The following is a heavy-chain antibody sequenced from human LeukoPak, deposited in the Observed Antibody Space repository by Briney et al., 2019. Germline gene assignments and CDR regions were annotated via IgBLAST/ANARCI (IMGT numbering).Heavy chain of an antibody. Sequence: GRSLRLSCAASGFTFDDYAMHWVRQAPGKGLEWVSGISWNSGSIGYADSVKGRFTISRDNAKNSLYLQMNSLRAEDTALYYCAKDSNYDILTGAHFDYWGQGTLVTVSS. CDR2: ISWNSGSI. V-gene: IGHV3-9*01. CDR3: AKDSNYDILTGAHFDY. J-gene: IGHJ4*02. D-gene: IGHD3-9*01. CDR1: GFTFDDYA.